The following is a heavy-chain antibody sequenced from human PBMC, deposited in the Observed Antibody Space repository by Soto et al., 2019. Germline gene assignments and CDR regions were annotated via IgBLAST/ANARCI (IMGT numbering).Heavy chain of an antibody. CDR3: ARLGGYVSVGYYYLWDS. Sequence: QSQLQESGPGLVKPSETLSLTCRVSDGSMNSDSSYWGWIRQPPGKGLEWIGVINHSGSTYHNLSLKGRVTMSVAASRNQFYLKLTSMTAADTAVYYCARLGGYVSVGYYYLWDSWGQGTLVTVSS. D-gene: IGHD3-22*01. CDR2: INHSGST. J-gene: IGHJ4*02. V-gene: IGHV4-39*01. CDR1: DGSMNSDSSY.